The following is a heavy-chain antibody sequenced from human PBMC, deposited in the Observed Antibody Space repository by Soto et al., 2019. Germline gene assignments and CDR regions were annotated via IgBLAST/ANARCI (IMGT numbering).Heavy chain of an antibody. CDR1: GFIFNNAW. J-gene: IGHJ6*02. V-gene: IGHV3-15*01. D-gene: IGHD2-21*02. Sequence: PGGSLRLSCEASGFIFNNAWMNWVRQSPGKGLEWVGHIKSKGDGGTTDYAAPVKGRFIISRDDSKKTLYLQMDSLKTEDTAVYYCTTACGNNCYWSYYGMDVWGQGTTVTVSS. CDR3: TTACGNNCYWSYYGMDV. CDR2: IKSKGDGGTT.